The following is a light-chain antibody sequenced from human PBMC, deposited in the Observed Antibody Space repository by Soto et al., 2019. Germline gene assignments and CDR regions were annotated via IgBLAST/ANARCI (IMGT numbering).Light chain of an antibody. CDR2: KVS. J-gene: IGKJ3*01. Sequence: DVVLTQSPLSLPVTLGQPASISCMSSQSLVYSDGITYLNWFQQRPGQSPRRLIYKVSNRDSGDPDRFSGSVSGTYFTLKISRVDPEDVGVYFCLQYALWPITFGPGTRVDIK. V-gene: IGKV2-30*01. CDR3: LQYALWPIT. CDR1: QSLVYSDGITY.